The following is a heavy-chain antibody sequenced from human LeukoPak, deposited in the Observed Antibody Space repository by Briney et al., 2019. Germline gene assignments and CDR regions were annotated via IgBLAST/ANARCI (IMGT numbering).Heavy chain of an antibody. CDR3: ARVGGYSSSWYYPADAFDI. D-gene: IGHD6-13*01. Sequence: ASVKVSCKASGYTFTGYNMHWVRQAPGQGLEWMGWINPNSGGANYAQKFQGRVTMTRDTSISTAYMEMSSLRYDDTAVYYCARVGGYSSSWYYPADAFDIWGQGTMVTVSS. J-gene: IGHJ3*02. V-gene: IGHV1-2*02. CDR1: GYTFTGYN. CDR2: INPNSGGA.